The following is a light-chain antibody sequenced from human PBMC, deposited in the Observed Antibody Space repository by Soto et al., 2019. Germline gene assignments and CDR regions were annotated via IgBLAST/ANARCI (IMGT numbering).Light chain of an antibody. CDR2: GST. J-gene: IGLJ2*01. Sequence: QSVLTQPPSVSGAPGQRVTISCTGSSSNIGAGYDVHWYQQFPGTAPKLLLYGSTNRPSGVPDRFSVSKSVTSASLAIAGLQTEDEADYYCQSYDSSLSAVVFGGGTQLTVL. V-gene: IGLV1-40*01. CDR3: QSYDSSLSAVV. CDR1: SSNIGAGYD.